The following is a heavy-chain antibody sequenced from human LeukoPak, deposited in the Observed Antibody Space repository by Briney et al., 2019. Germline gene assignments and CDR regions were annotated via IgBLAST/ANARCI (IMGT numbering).Heavy chain of an antibody. CDR3: ARHARGGRYCSSTSCPDY. V-gene: IGHV4-39*01. D-gene: IGHD2-2*01. CDR1: GGSISSSSYY. J-gene: IGHJ4*02. CDR2: IYYSGST. Sequence: PSETLSLTCTVSGGSISSSSYYWGWIRQPPGTGLEWIGSIYYSGSTYYNPSLKSRVTISVDTSKNQFSLKLSSVTAADTAVYYCARHARGGRYCSSTSCPDYWGQGTLVTVSS.